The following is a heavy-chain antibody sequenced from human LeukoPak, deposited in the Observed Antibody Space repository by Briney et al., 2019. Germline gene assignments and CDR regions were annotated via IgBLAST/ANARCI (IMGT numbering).Heavy chain of an antibody. Sequence: ASVKVSCKASGYTFTSYGISWVRQAPGQGLEWMGWTSAYNGNTSYAQNLQGRLTMTTDTSTSTAYMELRSLRSDDTAVYYCARDGQFGGAPRYWGQGTLVTVSS. J-gene: IGHJ4*02. V-gene: IGHV1-18*01. CDR2: TSAYNGNT. CDR1: GYTFTSYG. D-gene: IGHD3-16*01. CDR3: ARDGQFGGAPRY.